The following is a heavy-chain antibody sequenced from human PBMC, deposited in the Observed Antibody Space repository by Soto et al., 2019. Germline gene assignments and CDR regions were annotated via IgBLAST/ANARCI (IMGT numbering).Heavy chain of an antibody. J-gene: IGHJ6*02. D-gene: IGHD2-8*02. CDR2: IIPILDIP. V-gene: IGHV1-69*02. CDR3: ASHFTGVLVLGTSPPGGDNYGWDV. CDR1: GGTFSRYT. Sequence: QVQLVQSGAEVKKPGSSVKVSCKASGGTFSRYTFTWVRQAPGQGLEWMGRIIPILDIPNYAQNFQGRVTINADKSTSTPYMELSSLTSDDTAVYYCASHFTGVLVLGTSPPGGDNYGWDVWGQGTTVTVSS.